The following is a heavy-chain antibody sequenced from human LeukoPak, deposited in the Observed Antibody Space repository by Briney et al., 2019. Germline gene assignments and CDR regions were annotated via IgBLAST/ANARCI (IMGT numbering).Heavy chain of an antibody. CDR1: GFTFSSYE. CDR3: TELGITMIGGV. CDR2: ISSSGSTI. J-gene: IGHJ6*04. V-gene: IGHV3-48*03. D-gene: IGHD3-10*02. Sequence: GGSLRLSCAASGFTFSSYEMNWVRQAPGKGLEWVAYISSSGSTIYYADSVKGRFTISRDNAKNSLYLQMNSLRAEDTAVYYCTELGITMIGGVWGKGTTVTISS.